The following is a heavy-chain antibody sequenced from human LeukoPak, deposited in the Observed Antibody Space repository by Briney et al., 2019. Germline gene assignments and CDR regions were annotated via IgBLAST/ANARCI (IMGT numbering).Heavy chain of an antibody. CDR1: GFTLSSSA. CDR3: AKGRGYSSSWPPTDFDY. J-gene: IGHJ4*02. V-gene: IGHV3-23*01. CDR2: ISGTGGST. D-gene: IGHD6-13*01. Sequence: PGGSLRLSCAASGFTLSSSAMSWVRQAPGKGLESVSAISGTGGSTHYADSVKGRFTISRDNSKNTLYLQINSLRAEDTAVHYCAKGRGYSSSWPPTDFDYWGQGTLVTVSS.